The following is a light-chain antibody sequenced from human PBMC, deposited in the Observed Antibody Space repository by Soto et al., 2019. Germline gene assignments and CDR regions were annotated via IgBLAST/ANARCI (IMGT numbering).Light chain of an antibody. CDR1: QSISRN. Sequence: DIQLTQSPSSLSPSVGDRITLSCRARQSISRNLNWYQQMPGKAPSLLIYAARDLQSGVPGRFSGSGSGTEFNLTLSSLQPEDLATYYCQQSHSTPYTFGQGTKLEI. J-gene: IGKJ2*01. CDR2: AAR. V-gene: IGKV1-39*01. CDR3: QQSHSTPYT.